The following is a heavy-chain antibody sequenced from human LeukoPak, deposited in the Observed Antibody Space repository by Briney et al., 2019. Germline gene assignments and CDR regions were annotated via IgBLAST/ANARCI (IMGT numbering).Heavy chain of an antibody. D-gene: IGHD3-22*01. V-gene: IGHV4-59*10. J-gene: IGHJ3*02. CDR3: LRSSGPWRAFDI. Sequence: PSETLSLTCAVYGGSFSGYYWSWLRQPAGKGLEWIGRIYTSGSTNYNPSLKSRVTISVDTSKNQFSLKLSSVTAADTAVYYCLRSSGPWRAFDICGQGTMVTVSS. CDR2: IYTSGST. CDR1: GGSFSGYY.